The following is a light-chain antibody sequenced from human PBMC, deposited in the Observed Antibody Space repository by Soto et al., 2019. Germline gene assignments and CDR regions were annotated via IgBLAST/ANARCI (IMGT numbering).Light chain of an antibody. CDR3: SSYTSSNVV. CDR1: SGDVGGYNY. J-gene: IGLJ2*01. V-gene: IGLV2-14*01. CDR2: EVS. Sequence: QSALTQPASVSGSPGQSITISCTGTSGDVGGYNYVSWYQQHPGKAPKLMIYEVSNRPSGVSNRFSGSKSGNTASLTISGLQAEDEADYYCSSYTSSNVVFGGGTKLTVL.